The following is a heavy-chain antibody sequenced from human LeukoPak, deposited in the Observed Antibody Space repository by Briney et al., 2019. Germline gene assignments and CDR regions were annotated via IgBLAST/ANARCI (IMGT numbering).Heavy chain of an antibody. V-gene: IGHV3-48*02. CDR1: GFTFSSYS. D-gene: IGHD3-16*01. CDR3: ARDPQRGDSGFDL. Sequence: GGSLRLSCAASGFTFSSYSMNWVRQAPGKGLEWISYISSSSSVTYYADSVKDRFTISRDNAKNSLYLQMNSLRHEDTAVYYCARDPQRGDSGFDLWGQGTLVTVSS. J-gene: IGHJ4*02. CDR2: ISSSSSVT.